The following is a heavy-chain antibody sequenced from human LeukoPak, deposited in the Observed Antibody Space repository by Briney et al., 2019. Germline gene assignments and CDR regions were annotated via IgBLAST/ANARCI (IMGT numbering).Heavy chain of an antibody. CDR3: ARDRNPRAVISGKIDY. J-gene: IGHJ4*02. CDR2: ISYDGSNK. V-gene: IGHV3-30-3*01. Sequence: GGSLRLSCAASGFTFSSYAMHWVRQAPGKGLEWVAVISYDGSNKYYADSVKGRFTISRDNSKNTLYLQMNSLRAEDTAVYYCARDRNPRAVISGKIDYWGQGTLVTVSS. CDR1: GFTFSSYA. D-gene: IGHD3-10*01.